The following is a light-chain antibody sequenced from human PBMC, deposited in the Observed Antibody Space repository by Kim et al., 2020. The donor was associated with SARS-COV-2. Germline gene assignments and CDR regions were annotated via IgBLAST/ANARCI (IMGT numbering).Light chain of an antibody. V-gene: IGLV6-57*02. CDR2: EDN. CDR1: GGRMPSNY. Sequence: GKTVPIPCPGGGGRMPSNYVQWYQRPPGSAPATVIYEDNQRPSGVPDRFSGSIDSSSNSASLTISGLKTEDEADYYCQSCDSSTVVFGGGTQLTVL. J-gene: IGLJ2*01. CDR3: QSCDSSTVV.